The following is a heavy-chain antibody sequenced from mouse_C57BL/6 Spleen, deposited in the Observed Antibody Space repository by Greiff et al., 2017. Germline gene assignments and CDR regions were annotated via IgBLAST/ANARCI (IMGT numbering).Heavy chain of an antibody. V-gene: IGHV14-2*01. Sequence: EVQLQQSGAELVKPGASVKLSCTASGFNIKDYYMHWVKQRTEQGLEWIGRIDPEDGETKYAPKFQGKATITADTSSNTANLQLSSLTSEDTAVYYCARDPVVERYFDVWGTGTTVTVSS. D-gene: IGHD1-1*01. CDR1: GFNIKDYY. CDR3: ARDPVVERYFDV. CDR2: IDPEDGET. J-gene: IGHJ1*03.